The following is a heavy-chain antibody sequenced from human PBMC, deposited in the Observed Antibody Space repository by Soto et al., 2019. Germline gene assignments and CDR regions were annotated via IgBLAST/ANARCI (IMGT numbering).Heavy chain of an antibody. D-gene: IGHD3-3*01. J-gene: IGHJ6*02. Sequence: GGSLRLACAASGSTFSSYGMHWVRQAPGKGLEWVAVIWYDGSNKYYADSVKGRFTISRDNSKNTLYLQMNSLRAEDTAVYYCARVLTRFSYYYYYGMDVWGQGSTDTGSS. CDR2: IWYDGSNK. CDR3: ARVLTRFSYYYYYGMDV. V-gene: IGHV3-33*01. CDR1: GSTFSSYG.